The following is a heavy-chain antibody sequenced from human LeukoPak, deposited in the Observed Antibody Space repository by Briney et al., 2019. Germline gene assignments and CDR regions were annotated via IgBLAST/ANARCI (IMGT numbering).Heavy chain of an antibody. CDR3: AREPIAVAGKAWFDP. D-gene: IGHD6-19*01. CDR2: IIPILGIA. CDR1: GGTFSSYA. J-gene: IGHJ5*02. V-gene: IGHV1-69*04. Sequence: GASVKVTCTASGGTFSSYAISWVRQAPGQGVEWMGRIIPILGIANYAQKFQGRGTITADKSTSTAYMELSSLRPEDTAAYYCAREPIAVAGKAWFDPWGQGTLVTGSS.